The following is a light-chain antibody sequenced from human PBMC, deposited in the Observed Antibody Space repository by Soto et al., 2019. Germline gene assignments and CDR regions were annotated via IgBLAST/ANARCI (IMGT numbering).Light chain of an antibody. V-gene: IGKV4-1*01. J-gene: IGKJ2*01. Sequence: DIVMTQSPDSLAVSLGERATINCKSSQSVLYSSNSKNYLAWYQQKPGQPPKLLIYWASTRESGVPDRFSGSGSGTDFTLTVSSLQAEDVEVYYCQQYWSTPYTFGQGTKLEIK. CDR1: QSVLYSSNSKNY. CDR3: QQYWSTPYT. CDR2: WAS.